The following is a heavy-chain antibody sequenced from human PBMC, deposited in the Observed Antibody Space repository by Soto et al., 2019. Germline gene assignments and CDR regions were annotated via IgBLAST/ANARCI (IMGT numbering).Heavy chain of an antibody. CDR2: ISAYNGNT. Sequence: ASVKVSCKASGYTFTSYGISWVRQAPGQGLEWMGWISAYNGNTNYAQKLQGRVTMTTDTSTSTAYMELRSLRSDDTAVYYCARSTMIVVVPNAFDIWGQGTMVTVSS. V-gene: IGHV1-18*01. CDR1: GYTFTSYG. D-gene: IGHD3-22*01. CDR3: ARSTMIVVVPNAFDI. J-gene: IGHJ3*02.